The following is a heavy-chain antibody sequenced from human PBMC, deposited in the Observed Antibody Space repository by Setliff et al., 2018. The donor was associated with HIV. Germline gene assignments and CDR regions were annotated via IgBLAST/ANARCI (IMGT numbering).Heavy chain of an antibody. CDR3: ARGLRSSTYYYYYYMDV. CDR2: IQTTGST. J-gene: IGHJ6*03. V-gene: IGHV4-61*09. CDR1: GDSISSGSYY. D-gene: IGHD6-6*01. Sequence: SETLSLTCSVSGDSISSGSYYWSWIRLPAGKGLEWIGQIQTTGSTNYNPSLKSRVTISVDTSKNQFSLKLSSVTAADTAVYYCARGLRSSTYYYYYYMDVWGKGTTVTVSS.